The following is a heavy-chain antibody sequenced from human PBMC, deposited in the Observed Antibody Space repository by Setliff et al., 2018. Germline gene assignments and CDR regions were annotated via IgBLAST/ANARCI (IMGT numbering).Heavy chain of an antibody. CDR1: GASITNINYY. D-gene: IGHD3-16*01. CDR3: ARLPNYVWGSPVDY. CDR2: IFYRGRT. V-gene: IGHV4-39*01. J-gene: IGHJ4*02. Sequence: KPSETLSLTCTVSGASITNINYYWGLIRQPPGKGLEWIGSIFYRGRTFYNPSLKSRVTISVDTSKNQFSLTLSSVTAADTAVYYCARLPNYVWGSPVDYWGQGTLVTVSS.